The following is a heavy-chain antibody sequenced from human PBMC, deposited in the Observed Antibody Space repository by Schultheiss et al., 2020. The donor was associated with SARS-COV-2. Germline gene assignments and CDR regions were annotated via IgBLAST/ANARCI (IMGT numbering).Heavy chain of an antibody. V-gene: IGHV4-38-2*01. J-gene: IGHJ5*02. CDR2: IYYSGST. Sequence: SETLSLTCDVSGYSISSGHYWGWIRQPPGKGLEWIGYIYYSGSTNYNPSLKSRVTISVDTSKNQFSLKLSSVTAADTAVYYCARHYYGSGSLNWFDPWGQGTLVTVSS. CDR3: ARHYYGSGSLNWFDP. CDR1: GYSISSGHY. D-gene: IGHD3-10*01.